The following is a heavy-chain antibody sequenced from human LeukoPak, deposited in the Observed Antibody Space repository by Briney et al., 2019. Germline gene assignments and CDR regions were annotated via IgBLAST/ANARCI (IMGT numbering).Heavy chain of an antibody. CDR3: ASRYDYVWGSYRWGPFDP. CDR2: IIPIFGTA. Sequence: KISCKASGGTFSSYAISWVRQAPGQGLEWMGGIIPIFGTANYAQKFQGRVTVTADESTSTAYMELSSLRSEDTAVYYCASRYDYVWGSYRWGPFDPWGQGTLVTVSS. J-gene: IGHJ5*02. CDR1: GGTFSSYA. V-gene: IGHV1-69*01. D-gene: IGHD3-16*02.